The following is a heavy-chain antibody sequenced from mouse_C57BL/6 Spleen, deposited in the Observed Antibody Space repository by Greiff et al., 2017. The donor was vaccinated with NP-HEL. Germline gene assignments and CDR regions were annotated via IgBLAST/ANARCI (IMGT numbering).Heavy chain of an antibody. V-gene: IGHV1-64*01. J-gene: IGHJ4*01. CDR2: IHPNSGST. D-gene: IGHD3-2*02. CDR1: GYTFTSYW. Sequence: VQLQQSGAELVKPGASVKLSCKASGYTFTSYWMHWVKQRPGQGLEWIGMIHPNSGSTNYNEKFKSKATLTVDKSSSTAYMQLSSLTSEDSAVYYCAREDSSGYAMDYWGQRTSVTVSS. CDR3: AREDSSGYAMDY.